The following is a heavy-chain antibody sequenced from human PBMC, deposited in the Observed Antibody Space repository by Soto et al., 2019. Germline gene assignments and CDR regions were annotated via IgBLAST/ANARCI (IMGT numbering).Heavy chain of an antibody. CDR3: ARDNGYSSGWKTDYYYYYMDV. CDR2: IYYSGST. D-gene: IGHD6-25*01. Sequence: PSETLSLTCTVSGGSISSYYWSWIRQPPGKGLEWIGYIYYSGSTNYNPSLKSRVTISVDTSKNQFSLKLSSVTAADTAVYYCARDNGYSSGWKTDYYYYYMDVWGKGTTVTVSS. J-gene: IGHJ6*03. V-gene: IGHV4-59*01. CDR1: GGSISSYY.